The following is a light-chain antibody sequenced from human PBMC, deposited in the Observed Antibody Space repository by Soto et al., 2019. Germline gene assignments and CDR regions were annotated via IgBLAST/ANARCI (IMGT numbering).Light chain of an antibody. Sequence: DIVMTQSPDSLAVSLGERATINCKSSQSVLYSPNNKNYLTWYQQKPGHPPKLVIYWASTRESGVPHRFSGXXXXXXXXXTINSLQAEDXAAYYFQQYYSTPLTFGQGTRLEIK. CDR1: QSVLYSPNNKNY. V-gene: IGKV4-1*01. CDR2: WAS. CDR3: QQYYSTPLT. J-gene: IGKJ5*01.